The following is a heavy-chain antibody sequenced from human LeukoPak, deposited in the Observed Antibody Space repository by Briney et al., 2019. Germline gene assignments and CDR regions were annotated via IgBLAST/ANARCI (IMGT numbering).Heavy chain of an antibody. J-gene: IGHJ4*02. CDR2: IKKDGSEK. Sequence: GGSLRLSCAASGFTFSSYWMSWVRQAPGKGLEWVANIKKDGSEKYYVDSVKGRFTISRDNAKTSLYLQMNSLRAEDTAVYYCARDLSGVTGYTYGRGIDYWGQRTLVTVSS. CDR3: ARDLSGVTGYTYGRGIDY. CDR1: GFTFSSYW. D-gene: IGHD5-18*01. V-gene: IGHV3-7*01.